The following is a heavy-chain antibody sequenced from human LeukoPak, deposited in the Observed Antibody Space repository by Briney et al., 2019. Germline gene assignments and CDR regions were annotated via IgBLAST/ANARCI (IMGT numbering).Heavy chain of an antibody. V-gene: IGHV4-39*07. J-gene: IGHJ6*03. D-gene: IGHD2-15*01. CDR3: ARDVGYCSGGSCYYGYYYYYYMDV. Sequence: SEALSLTCTVSGGSISSRSYYWSWIRQPPGKGLEWIGEINHSGSTNYNPSLKSRVTISVDTSKNQFSLKLSSVTAADTAVYYCARDVGYCSGGSCYYGYYYYYYMDVWGKGTTVTISS. CDR2: INHSGST. CDR1: GGSISSRSYY.